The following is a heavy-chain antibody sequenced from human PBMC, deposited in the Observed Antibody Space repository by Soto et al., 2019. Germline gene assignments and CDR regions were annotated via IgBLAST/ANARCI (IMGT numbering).Heavy chain of an antibody. CDR1: GGTFSSYT. CDR2: IIPSLGIA. Sequence: QVQLVQSGAEVKKPGSSVKVSCKASGGTFSSYTISWVRQAPGQGLEWMGRIIPSLGIANYAQKFQGRVTITADKSTRTAYMELSSLRSEDTAVYYCARGYSGYSPFDYWGQGTLVTVSS. D-gene: IGHD5-12*01. J-gene: IGHJ4*02. CDR3: ARGYSGYSPFDY. V-gene: IGHV1-69*02.